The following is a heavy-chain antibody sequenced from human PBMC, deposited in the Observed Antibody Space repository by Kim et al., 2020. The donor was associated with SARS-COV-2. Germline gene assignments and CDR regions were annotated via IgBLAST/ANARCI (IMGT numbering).Heavy chain of an antibody. V-gene: IGHV1-18*01. CDR1: GYTFTSYG. Sequence: ASVKVSCKASGYTFTSYGISWVRQAPGQGLEWMGWISAYNGNTNYAQKLQGRVTMTTDTSTSTAYMELRSLRSDDTAVYYCARDRTVTTDWYFDLWGRGTLVTVSS. CDR3: ARDRTVTTDWYFDL. D-gene: IGHD4-17*01. J-gene: IGHJ2*01. CDR2: ISAYNGNT.